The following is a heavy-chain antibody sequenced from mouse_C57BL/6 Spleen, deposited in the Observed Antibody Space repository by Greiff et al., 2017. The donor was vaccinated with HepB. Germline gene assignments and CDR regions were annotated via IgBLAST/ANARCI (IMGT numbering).Heavy chain of an antibody. D-gene: IGHD1-1*01. CDR3: ARFRDYYGSSPWYFDV. Sequence: QVQLQQPGAELVRPGSSVKLSCKASGYTFTSYWMHWVKQRPIQGLEWIGNIDPSDSETHYNQKFKDKATLTVDKSSSTAYMQLSSLTSEDSAVYDWARFRDYYGSSPWYFDVWGTGTTVTVSS. CDR1: GYTFTSYW. CDR2: IDPSDSET. J-gene: IGHJ1*03. V-gene: IGHV1-52*01.